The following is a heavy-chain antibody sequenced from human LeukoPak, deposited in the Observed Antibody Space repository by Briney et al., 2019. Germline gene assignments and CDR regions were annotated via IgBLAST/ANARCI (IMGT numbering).Heavy chain of an antibody. J-gene: IGHJ3*02. Sequence: GGSLRLSCAASGFTFTTYEMNWVRQAPGKGLEWVSFISSSGITIYYADSVKGRFTISRDNAKNSLYLQMNSLRAEDTAVYYCARRGNSGYKNNAFDIWGQGTMVTVSS. CDR1: GFTFTTYE. V-gene: IGHV3-48*03. CDR3: ARRGNSGYKNNAFDI. D-gene: IGHD3-22*01. CDR2: ISSSGITI.